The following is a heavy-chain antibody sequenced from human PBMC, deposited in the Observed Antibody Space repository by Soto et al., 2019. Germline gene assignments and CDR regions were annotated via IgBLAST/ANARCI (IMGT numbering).Heavy chain of an antibody. J-gene: IGHJ6*02. D-gene: IGHD4-4*01. CDR2: IYPGDSDT. Sequence: PRDSLKISCKGSGYSFTSYWIGLVRQMPGKGLEWMGIIYPGDSDTRYSPSFQGQVTISADKSISTAYLQWCSLKASDTAMYYCARHAYSKIPCGMDVWGQGTTVTVSS. CDR3: ARHAYSKIPCGMDV. V-gene: IGHV5-51*01. CDR1: GYSFTSYW.